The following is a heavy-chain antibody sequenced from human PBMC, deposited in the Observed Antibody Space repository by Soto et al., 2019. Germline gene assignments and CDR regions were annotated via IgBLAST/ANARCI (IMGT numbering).Heavy chain of an antibody. CDR3: AKRMATIRGYFDY. J-gene: IGHJ4*02. Sequence: VQLLESGGGLVQPGGSLRLSCAASGFTFSSYAMSWVRQAPGKGLEWVSAICGSGGSTYYADSVKGRFTISRDNSKNTLYVQTNSLRAEDTAVYYCAKRMATIRGYFDYWGQGTLVTVAS. CDR1: GFTFSSYA. V-gene: IGHV3-23*01. CDR2: ICGSGGST. D-gene: IGHD5-12*01.